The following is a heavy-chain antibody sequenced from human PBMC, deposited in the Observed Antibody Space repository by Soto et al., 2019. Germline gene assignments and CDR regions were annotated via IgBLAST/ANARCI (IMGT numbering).Heavy chain of an antibody. CDR3: AKPEISSSWENGPDY. J-gene: IGHJ4*02. CDR1: GFTFASYA. CDR2: ISGSGGNT. D-gene: IGHD6-6*01. Sequence: PGGSLRLSCAASGFTFASYAMSWVRQAPGKGLEWVSAISGSGGNTYYADSVKGRFTISRDNSKNTLFLQMNSLRAEDTAIYYCAKPEISSSWENGPDYWGQGTRVTVSS. V-gene: IGHV3-23*01.